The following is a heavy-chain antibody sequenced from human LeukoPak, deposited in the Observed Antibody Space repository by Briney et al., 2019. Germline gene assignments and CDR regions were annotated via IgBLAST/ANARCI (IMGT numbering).Heavy chain of an antibody. J-gene: IGHJ4*02. CDR3: ATIKRGSIFGYFDF. D-gene: IGHD5-18*01. Sequence: PSETLSLTCTVSGGSISSHYWSWIRQPPGKGLEWIAYLFDSVNTKDNPSLQSRLTLSADTSKNQFSLRLGSVTAADTAVYYCATIKRGSIFGYFDFWGQGIKVTVSS. CDR2: LFDSVNT. V-gene: IGHV4-59*11. CDR1: GGSISSHY.